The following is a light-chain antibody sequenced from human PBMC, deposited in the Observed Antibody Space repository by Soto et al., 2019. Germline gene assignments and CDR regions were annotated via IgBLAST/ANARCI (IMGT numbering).Light chain of an antibody. J-gene: IGLJ2*01. Sequence: QSALTQPRSVSGSPGQSVTISCTGTSSDVDVYKYVSWYQQHPGKAPKVMIYDVRKRPSGVPDRFSGSKSGNTASLTISGLQAEDEADYYCCSYAGGYTSVIFGGGTKLTVL. CDR2: DVR. V-gene: IGLV2-11*01. CDR3: CSYAGGYTSVI. CDR1: SSDVDVYKY.